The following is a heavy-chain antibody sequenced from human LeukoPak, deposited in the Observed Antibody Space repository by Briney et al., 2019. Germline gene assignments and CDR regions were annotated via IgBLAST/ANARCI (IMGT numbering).Heavy chain of an antibody. CDR2: ISGSGSTT. Sequence: GGSLRLSCTASGFTFSTYAMSWVRQAPGRGLECVSGISGSGSTTSYADSVKGRFTISRDNAKNSLYLQMNSLRDEDTAVYFCARDLLDYWGQGTLVTVSS. CDR1: GFTFSTYA. J-gene: IGHJ4*02. CDR3: ARDLLDY. V-gene: IGHV3-23*01.